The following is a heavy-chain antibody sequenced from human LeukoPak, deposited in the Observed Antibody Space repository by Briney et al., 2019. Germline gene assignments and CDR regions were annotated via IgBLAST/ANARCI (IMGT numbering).Heavy chain of an antibody. CDR2: IYHSGST. Sequence: PSETLSLTCTVSGGSISSGGYYWSWIRQPPGKGLEWIGYIYHSGSTYYNPSLKSRVTISVDRSKNQFSLKLSSVTAADTAVYYCAREVGGAPGYYYYYYMDVWGKGTTVTVSS. CDR1: GGSISSGGYY. CDR3: AREVGGAPGYYYYYYMDV. V-gene: IGHV4-30-2*01. J-gene: IGHJ6*03. D-gene: IGHD1-26*01.